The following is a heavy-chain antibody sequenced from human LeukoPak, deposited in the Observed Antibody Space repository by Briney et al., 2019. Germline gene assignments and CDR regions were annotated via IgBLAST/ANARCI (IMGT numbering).Heavy chain of an antibody. V-gene: IGHV3-7*01. J-gene: IGHJ4*02. CDR2: IKADGSVK. Sequence: PGGSLRLSCAASGFTFRNYWMNWVRLAPGKGLEWVANIKADGSVKNYLDSVKGRFTISRDNAQNSLYLQMNSVRAEDTAVYYCATLFNDYWSQGPLVTVSS. CDR1: GFTFRNYW. D-gene: IGHD2/OR15-2a*01. CDR3: ATLFNDY.